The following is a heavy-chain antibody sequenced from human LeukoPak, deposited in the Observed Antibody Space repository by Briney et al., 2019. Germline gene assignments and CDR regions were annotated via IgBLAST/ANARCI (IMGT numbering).Heavy chain of an antibody. CDR3: ARVKDPGGYYYYYYMDV. D-gene: IGHD3-16*01. CDR2: FDFGGTT. J-gene: IGHJ6*03. V-gene: IGHV4-39*07. Sequence: PSETLSLTCTVSDDSISKSNYFWAWIRQSPGKGLEWIGSFDFGGTTHYNPSLKNRATISVDTSKNQFSLKLSSVTAADTAVYYCARVKDPGGYYYYYYMDVWGKGTTVTVSS. CDR1: DDSISKSNYF.